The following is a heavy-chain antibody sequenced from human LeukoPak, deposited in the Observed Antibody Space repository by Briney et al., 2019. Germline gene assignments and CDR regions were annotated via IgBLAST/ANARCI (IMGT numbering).Heavy chain of an antibody. CDR3: ARASASPTTVTYYFDY. Sequence: ASVKVSCKASGGTFSSYAISWVRQAPGQGLEWTGGIIPIFGTANYAQKFQGRVTITADESTSTAYMELSSLRSEDTAVYYCARASASPTTVTYYFDYWGQGTLVTVSS. CDR1: GGTFSSYA. CDR2: IIPIFGTA. V-gene: IGHV1-69*13. D-gene: IGHD4-17*01. J-gene: IGHJ4*02.